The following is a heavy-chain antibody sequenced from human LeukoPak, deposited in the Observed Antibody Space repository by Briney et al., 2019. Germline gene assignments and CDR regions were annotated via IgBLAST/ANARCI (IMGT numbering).Heavy chain of an antibody. D-gene: IGHD3-9*01. J-gene: IGHJ4*02. CDR1: GGPISSYY. V-gene: IGHV4-59*08. CDR3: ASGLRYFDLYY. CDR2: IYYSGST. Sequence: KPSETLSLTCTVSGGPISSYYWSWIRQPPGKGLEWIGYIYYSGSTNYNPSLKSRVTISVDTSKNQFSLKLSSVTAADTAVYYCASGLRYFDLYYWGQGTLVTVSS.